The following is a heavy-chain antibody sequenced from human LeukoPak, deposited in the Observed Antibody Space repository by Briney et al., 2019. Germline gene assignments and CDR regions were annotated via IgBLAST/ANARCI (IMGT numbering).Heavy chain of an antibody. V-gene: IGHV3-23*01. J-gene: IGHJ5*02. CDR2: VSDSGGST. CDR3: VKHVGSRWSNNRFDP. CDR1: GITLSNYG. Sequence: GGSLRLSCAVSGITLSNYGMSWVRQAPGKGLEWVAGVSDSGGSTKYADSVKGRFTISRDNSNNTVYLQMNSLRVGDTALYYCVKHVGSRWSNNRFDPWGQGTLVTVS. D-gene: IGHD6-13*01.